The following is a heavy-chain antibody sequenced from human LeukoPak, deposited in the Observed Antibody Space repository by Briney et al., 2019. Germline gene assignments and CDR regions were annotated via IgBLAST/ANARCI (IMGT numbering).Heavy chain of an antibody. V-gene: IGHV3-33*01. CDR3: ARDHFGEADY. CDR1: GFTFSSYG. J-gene: IGHJ4*02. D-gene: IGHD3-10*01. Sequence: GGSLRLSCAASGFTFSSYGMHWVRQAPGKGLKWVAVIWYDGSNKYYADSVKGRFTISRDNSKNTLYLQMNSLRAEDTAVYYCARDHFGEADYWGQGTLVTVSS. CDR2: IWYDGSNK.